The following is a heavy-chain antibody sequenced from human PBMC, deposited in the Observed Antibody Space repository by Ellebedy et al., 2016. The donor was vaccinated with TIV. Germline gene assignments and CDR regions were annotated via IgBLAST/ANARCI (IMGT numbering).Heavy chain of an antibody. D-gene: IGHD6-19*01. CDR2: IFYGGRT. CDR3: ASGYSSGWTDY. CDR1: GGSISSFY. J-gene: IGHJ4*02. V-gene: IGHV4-59*01. Sequence: MPSETLSLTCTVSGGSISSFYWSWIRQPPGRGLGWIGFIFYGGRTNYNPSIKSRVSISVDSSNLQFSLKLSSVTTADTAVYYCASGYSSGWTDYWGQGTLVTVSS.